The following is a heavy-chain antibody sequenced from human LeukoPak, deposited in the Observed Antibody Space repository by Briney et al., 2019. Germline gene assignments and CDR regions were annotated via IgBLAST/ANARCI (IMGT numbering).Heavy chain of an antibody. J-gene: IGHJ4*02. CDR2: IYYSGST. Sequence: PSETLSLTCTVSGGSISSFYWSWIRQPPGKGLEWIGYIYYSGSTNYNSSLKSRVTISVDTSKNQFSLKLSSVTAADTAVYYCASSSWSGDFDYWGQGTLVTVSS. CDR1: GGSISSFY. V-gene: IGHV4-59*08. D-gene: IGHD6-13*01. CDR3: ASSSWSGDFDY.